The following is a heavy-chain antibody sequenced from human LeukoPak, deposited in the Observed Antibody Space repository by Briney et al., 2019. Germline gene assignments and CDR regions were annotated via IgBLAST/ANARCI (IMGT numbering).Heavy chain of an antibody. J-gene: IGHJ4*02. V-gene: IGHV4-59*01. CDR3: ARAGYSYGTGYDFDY. Sequence: PSETLSLTCTVSGGSISSYYWSWIRLPPGKGLEWIGYIYYTGATYYNPSLKSRVTISLDTSKNQFSLKLSSVTAADAAVYYCARAGYSYGTGYDFDYWGQGALVTVSS. CDR2: IYYTGAT. D-gene: IGHD5-18*01. CDR1: GGSISSYY.